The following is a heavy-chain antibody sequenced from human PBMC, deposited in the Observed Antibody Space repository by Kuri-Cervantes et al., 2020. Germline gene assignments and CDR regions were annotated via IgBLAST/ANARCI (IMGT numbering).Heavy chain of an antibody. D-gene: IGHD2-2*01. V-gene: IGHV1-18*01. CDR2: ISAYNGNT. Sequence: GGSLRLSCKASGYTFTSYGISWVRQAPGQGLEWMGWISAYNGNTNYAQKLQGRVTMTTDTSTSTAYMELRSLRSDDTAVYYCARGPYWGYQLLSGYYYYYGMDVWGQGTTVTVSS. CDR1: GYTFTSYG. J-gene: IGHJ6*02. CDR3: ARGPYWGYQLLSGYYYYYGMDV.